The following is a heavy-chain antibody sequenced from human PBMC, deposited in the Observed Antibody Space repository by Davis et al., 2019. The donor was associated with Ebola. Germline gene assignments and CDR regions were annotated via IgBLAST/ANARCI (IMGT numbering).Heavy chain of an antibody. D-gene: IGHD6-13*01. CDR3: ARDTRIAAAGYYFDY. J-gene: IGHJ4*02. CDR1: GFTFSSYG. Sequence: LSLTCAASGFTFSSYGMHWVRQAPGKGLEWVAVIWYDGSNKYYADSVKGRFTISRDNSKNTLYLQMNSLRAEDTAVYYCARDTRIAAAGYYFDYWGQGTLVTVSS. V-gene: IGHV3-33*01. CDR2: IWYDGSNK.